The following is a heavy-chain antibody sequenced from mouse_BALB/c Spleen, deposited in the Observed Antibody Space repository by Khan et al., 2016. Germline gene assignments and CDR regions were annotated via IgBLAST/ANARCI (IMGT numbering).Heavy chain of an antibody. D-gene: IGHD1-1*01. CDR3: ARYYYGYAMDY. CDR1: GYTFTNYG. CDR2: INTYTGEP. V-gene: IGHV9-1*02. J-gene: IGHJ4*01. Sequence: QIQLVQSGPELKKPGETVKISCKASGYTFTNYGMNWVKQAPGKGLKWMGWINTYTGEPTYADDFKGRFAFSVETSASTAYLQINNLKNEDMATYCGARYYYGYAMDYWGQGTSVTVSS.